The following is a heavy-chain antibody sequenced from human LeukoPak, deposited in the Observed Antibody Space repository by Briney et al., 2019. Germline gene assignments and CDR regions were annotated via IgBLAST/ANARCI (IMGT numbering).Heavy chain of an antibody. J-gene: IGHJ1*01. Sequence: VSGPTLVKPTQTLTLTCTFSGFSLSTSGVGVGWIRQPPGKALEWLALIYWDDDKRYSPSLKSRLTITKDTSKNQVVLTMTNMDPVDTATYYCAHIPTYVSSGRVEYFQHWGQGTLVTVSS. CDR2: IYWDDDK. D-gene: IGHD3-22*01. CDR1: GFSLSTSGVG. V-gene: IGHV2-5*02. CDR3: AHIPTYVSSGRVEYFQH.